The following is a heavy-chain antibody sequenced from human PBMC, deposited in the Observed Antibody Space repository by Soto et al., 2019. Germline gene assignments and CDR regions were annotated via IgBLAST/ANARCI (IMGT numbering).Heavy chain of an antibody. Sequence: PSDTLSLTCNVSCGSISSSSYYWVFIRHPPWKWLEWMGSIYYSGSTYYNPSLKSRVTISVDTSKNQFSLKLSSVTAADTAVYYCAITYYDFWSGYYGLSGFDYWGQGTLVTVSS. J-gene: IGHJ4*02. CDR2: IYYSGST. CDR3: AITYYDFWSGYYGLSGFDY. CDR1: CGSISSSSYY. V-gene: IGHV4-39*01. D-gene: IGHD3-3*01.